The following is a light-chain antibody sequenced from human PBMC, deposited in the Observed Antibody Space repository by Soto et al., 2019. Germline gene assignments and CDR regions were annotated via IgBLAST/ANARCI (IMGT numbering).Light chain of an antibody. Sequence: DIPMNQSPSTLYASVGDRTTITCRASHIINTYLAWYQQKPGKAPKFLIYKASILESGVPSRFSGSGSGTEFTLAISSLQPDDFATYYCQQYHSYPYTFGQWTKLVIK. V-gene: IGKV1-5*03. CDR1: HIINTY. CDR2: KAS. CDR3: QQYHSYPYT. J-gene: IGKJ2*01.